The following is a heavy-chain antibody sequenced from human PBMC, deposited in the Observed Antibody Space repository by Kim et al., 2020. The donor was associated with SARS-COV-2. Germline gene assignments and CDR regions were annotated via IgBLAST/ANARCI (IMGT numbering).Heavy chain of an antibody. CDR3: ARVSLSGYNSYNWFDP. Sequence: SETLSLTCTLSGDSISSSNYYWGWIRPPPGQGLEWIGNLYYRGSSNHNLSLDSRITISVDTSKNQFSLNLNSVTAADTAFYSCARVSLSGYNSYNWFDPWGQGTLATVSS. J-gene: IGHJ5*02. CDR1: GDSISSSNYY. V-gene: IGHV4-39*07. CDR2: LYYRGSS. D-gene: IGHD3-22*01.